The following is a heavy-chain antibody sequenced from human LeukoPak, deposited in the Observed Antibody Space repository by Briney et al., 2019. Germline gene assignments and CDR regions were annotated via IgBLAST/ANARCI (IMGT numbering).Heavy chain of an antibody. D-gene: IGHD6-13*01. CDR3: ARETSLASSSWYNWFDP. CDR2: ISSSGSTI. V-gene: IGHV3-11*01. Sequence: GGSLRLSCAASGFTFSDYYMSWIRQAPGKGLEWVSYISSSGSTIYYADSVKGRFTISRDNAKNSLYLQMNSLRAEDTAVYYCARETSLASSSWYNWFDPWGQGNLVTVSS. CDR1: GFTFSDYY. J-gene: IGHJ5*02.